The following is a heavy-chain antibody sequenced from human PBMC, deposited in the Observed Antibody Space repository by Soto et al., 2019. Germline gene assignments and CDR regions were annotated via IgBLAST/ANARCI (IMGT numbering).Heavy chain of an antibody. Sequence: QITLKESGPTLVKPTQTLTLTCTFSGFSLKTSGVGVGWIRQPPGKALEWLGIIYWDDDKRYSPALESRLTITKDTSKNQVVLIMTNVDPVDTATYYCAHSLFDDSWGSYRWPDYWGQGAQVTVSS. CDR1: GFSLKTSGVG. CDR2: IYWDDDK. J-gene: IGHJ4*02. CDR3: AHSLFDDSWGSYRWPDY. D-gene: IGHD3-16*02. V-gene: IGHV2-5*02.